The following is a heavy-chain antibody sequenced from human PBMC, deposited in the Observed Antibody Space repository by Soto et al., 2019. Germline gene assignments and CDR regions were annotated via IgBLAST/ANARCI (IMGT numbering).Heavy chain of an antibody. Sequence: SETLSLTCTVSGGSISSYYWSWIRQPPGKGLEWIGYIYYSGSTNYNPSLKSRITISVDTSKNQFSLKLSSVTAADTAVYYCARHSGPSAYDFWSGYYHSGIVGYYFDYWGQGTLVTVSS. CDR1: GGSISSYY. V-gene: IGHV4-59*08. D-gene: IGHD3-3*01. CDR3: ARHSGPSAYDFWSGYYHSGIVGYYFDY. CDR2: IYYSGST. J-gene: IGHJ4*02.